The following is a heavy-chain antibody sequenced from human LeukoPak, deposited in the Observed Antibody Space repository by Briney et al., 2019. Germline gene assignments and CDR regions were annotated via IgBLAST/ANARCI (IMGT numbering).Heavy chain of an antibody. V-gene: IGHV3-23*01. CDR1: GFTFSNYA. D-gene: IGHD3-22*01. J-gene: IGHJ4*02. Sequence: AGGSLRLSCEASGFTFSNYAMSWVRQAPGKGLEWVSSIRASGGSTYYADSVKGRFTISRDNSKNRLYLQMNSLRAEDTAVYYCAKRNVGGDYYDDRGYYDYWGQGTLVTVSS. CDR3: AKRNVGGDYYDDRGYYDY. CDR2: IRASGGST.